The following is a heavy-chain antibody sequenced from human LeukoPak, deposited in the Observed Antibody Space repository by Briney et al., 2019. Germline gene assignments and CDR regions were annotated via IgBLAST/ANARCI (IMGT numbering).Heavy chain of an antibody. CDR1: GYTFTGYY. J-gene: IGHJ4*02. CDR3: ARPYCSGGSCHDYFDY. CDR2: INPYSGGT. V-gene: IGHV1-2*02. D-gene: IGHD2-15*01. Sequence: ASVKVSCKASGYTFTGYYMRWVRQAPGQGLEWVGWINPYSGGTKYAQKFQGRVTMTRDTSINTAYMELRRLKSDDTAVYYCARPYCSGGSCHDYFDYWGQGTLVTVSS.